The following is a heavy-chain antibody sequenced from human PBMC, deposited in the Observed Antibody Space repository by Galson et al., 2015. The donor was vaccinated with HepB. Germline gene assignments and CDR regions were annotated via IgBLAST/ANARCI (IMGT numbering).Heavy chain of an antibody. CDR2: IIPIFGTA. Sequence: SVKVSCKASGGTFSSYAISWVRQAPGQGLEWMGGIIPIFGTANYAQKFQGRVTITADESTSTAYMELSSLRSEDTAVYYCAREAQPRITIFGVVITRMLLDDAFDIWGQGTMVTVSS. V-gene: IGHV1-69*13. J-gene: IGHJ3*02. CDR3: AREAQPRITIFGVVITRMLLDDAFDI. D-gene: IGHD3-3*01. CDR1: GGTFSSYA.